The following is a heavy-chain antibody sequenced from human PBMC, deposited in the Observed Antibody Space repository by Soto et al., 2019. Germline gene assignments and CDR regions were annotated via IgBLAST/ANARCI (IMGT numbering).Heavy chain of an antibody. Sequence: SDTMSLSCEGPVDSIRTHFWSWIRQPQGKGLEWIGYIYYSGSTLYNPSLKRRVTISVDTAKNQFSLRLNSLTAADTAAYYCTSGWRAVSDFWGQRTPVIVSS. V-gene: IGHV4-59*07. CDR1: VDSIRTHF. D-gene: IGHD2-2*03. J-gene: IGHJ1*01. CDR2: IYYSGST. CDR3: TSGWRAVSDF.